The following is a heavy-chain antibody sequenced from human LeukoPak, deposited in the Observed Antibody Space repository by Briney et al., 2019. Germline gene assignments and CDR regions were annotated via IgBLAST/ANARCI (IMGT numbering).Heavy chain of an antibody. V-gene: IGHV4-34*01. CDR2: INHSGST. J-gene: IGHJ4*02. CDR3: ARTGDVVVVAAKPNYYFDY. CDR1: GGSFSGYY. D-gene: IGHD2-15*01. Sequence: SETLSLTCAVYGGSFSGYYWNWIRQPPGKGLEWIGEINHSGSTNYNPSLKSRVTISVDTSKNQFSLKLSSVTAADTAVYYCARTGDVVVVAAKPNYYFDYWGQGTLVTVSS.